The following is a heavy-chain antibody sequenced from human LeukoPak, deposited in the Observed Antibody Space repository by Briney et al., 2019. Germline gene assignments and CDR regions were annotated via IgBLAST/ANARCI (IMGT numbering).Heavy chain of an antibody. D-gene: IGHD6-25*01. V-gene: IGHV3-30-3*01. Sequence: GGSLRLSCAASGFTFSSYAMHWVRQAPGKGLEWVAVISYDGSNKYYADSVKGRFTISRDNSKNTLYLQMNSLGAEDTAVYYCASSVYYYYYMDVWGKGTTVTVSS. CDR1: GFTFSSYA. CDR3: ASSVYYYYYMDV. CDR2: ISYDGSNK. J-gene: IGHJ6*03.